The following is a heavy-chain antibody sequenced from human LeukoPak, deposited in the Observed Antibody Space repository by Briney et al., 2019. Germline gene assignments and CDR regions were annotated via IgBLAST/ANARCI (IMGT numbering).Heavy chain of an antibody. V-gene: IGHV4-4*07. CDR3: ARDEPYYYDSSGYYTYYFDY. D-gene: IGHD3-22*01. Sequence: PSETLSLTCTVSGGSISSYYWSWIRQPAGKGLEWIGLIYTSGSTNYNPSLKSRVTISVDKSKNQFSLKLSSVTAADTAVYYCARDEPYYYDSSGYYTYYFDYWGQGTLVTVSS. CDR2: IYTSGST. J-gene: IGHJ4*02. CDR1: GGSISSYY.